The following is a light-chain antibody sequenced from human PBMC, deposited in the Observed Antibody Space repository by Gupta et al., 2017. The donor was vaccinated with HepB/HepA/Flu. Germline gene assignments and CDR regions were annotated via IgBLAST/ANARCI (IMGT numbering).Light chain of an antibody. Sequence: QSVLTQPPSVSAAPGQKVTISCSGSSSNFENKYVSWYQQLPGTAPKLLIYENDKRPSGIPDRFSGSNSGTSATLGITGLQTGDEADYYYQTWDSVFGGGTKLTVL. J-gene: IGLJ3*02. CDR3: QTWDSV. CDR2: END. CDR1: SSNFENKY. V-gene: IGLV1-51*02.